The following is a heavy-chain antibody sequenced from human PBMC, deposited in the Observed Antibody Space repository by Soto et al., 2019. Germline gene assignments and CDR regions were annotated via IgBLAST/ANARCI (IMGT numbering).Heavy chain of an antibody. CDR1: GGSISSGDYY. V-gene: IGHV4-30-4*01. D-gene: IGHD6-13*01. CDR2: IYYSGST. CDR3: AREGGSWEPAMDV. Sequence: PSETLSLTCTVSGGSISSGDYYWSWIRQPPGKGLEWIGYIYYSGSTYYNPSLKSRVTISVDTSKNQFSLKLSSVTAADTAVYYCAREGGSWEPAMDVWGQGTTVTVSS. J-gene: IGHJ6*02.